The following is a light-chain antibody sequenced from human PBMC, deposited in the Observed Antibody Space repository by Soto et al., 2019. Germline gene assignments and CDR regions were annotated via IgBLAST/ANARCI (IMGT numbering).Light chain of an antibody. V-gene: IGLV1-51*02. CDR3: GSWDSNLSAWV. Sequence: QSVLTQPPSVSAAPGQKVTISCSGSSSNIGNNYVSWYLQLVGTAPKLLMYENNNQPSGIPDRFSGSKSGTSATLGITGLQIGDEADYYCGSWDSNLSAWVFGGGTKLTVL. J-gene: IGLJ3*02. CDR1: SSNIGNNY. CDR2: ENN.